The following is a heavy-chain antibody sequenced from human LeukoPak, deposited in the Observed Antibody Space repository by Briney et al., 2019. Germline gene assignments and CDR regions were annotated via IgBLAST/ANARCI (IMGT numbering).Heavy chain of an antibody. CDR1: GLTFSNFP. CDR3: ARDSGAASYFDF. Sequence: PGGSLRLSCAATGLTFSNFPMHWVRQAPGKGLEWVAVISYDGNTKYYADSVKGRFAITRDNSKNTLFLQMNSLRAEDTAVYYCARDSGAASYFDFWGQGTLVTVSS. CDR2: ISYDGNTK. J-gene: IGHJ4*02. V-gene: IGHV3-30*09. D-gene: IGHD5-18*01.